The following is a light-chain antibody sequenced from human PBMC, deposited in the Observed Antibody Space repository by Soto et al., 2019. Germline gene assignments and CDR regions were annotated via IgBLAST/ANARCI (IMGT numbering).Light chain of an antibody. Sequence: EVVFTQSPAILSLSPGERATLSCRASQSVSSNYLPWYQLKPGQAPRLLIYDASTRATGIPDRFSGSGSGTDFTLSISRLEPEDFAVYYCQQYSSLWTFGQGTKVDIK. CDR1: QSVSSNY. V-gene: IGKV3-20*01. CDR2: DAS. CDR3: QQYSSLWT. J-gene: IGKJ1*01.